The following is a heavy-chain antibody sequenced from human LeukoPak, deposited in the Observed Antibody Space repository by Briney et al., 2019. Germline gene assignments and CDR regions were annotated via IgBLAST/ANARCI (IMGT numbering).Heavy chain of an antibody. CDR1: GGSISGSY. D-gene: IGHD1-20*01. CDR2: IHYSGSP. CDR3: AKFGVNFNLEV. J-gene: IGHJ6*02. V-gene: IGHV4-59*01. Sequence: SETLSFTCTVSGGSISGSYWSWIRQPPGKGLEYIGQIHYSGSPNYNPSLESRITISVDSSKNQFSLKVRSVTAADTAVYYCAKFGVNFNLEVWGQGTTVTVSS.